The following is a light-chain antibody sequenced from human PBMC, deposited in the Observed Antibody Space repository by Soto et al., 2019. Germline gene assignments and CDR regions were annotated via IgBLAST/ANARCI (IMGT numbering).Light chain of an antibody. CDR2: EDH. Sequence: NFMLTQPLSVSESPGKTVTISCTRSSGSIASNFVQWYQQRPGSSPTTVIYEDHQRPSGVPDRFSASIDSSSNSASLTISGLRSEDEADYYCQSYDSASWVFGGGTKVTVL. J-gene: IGLJ3*02. V-gene: IGLV6-57*01. CDR1: SGSIASNF. CDR3: QSYDSASWV.